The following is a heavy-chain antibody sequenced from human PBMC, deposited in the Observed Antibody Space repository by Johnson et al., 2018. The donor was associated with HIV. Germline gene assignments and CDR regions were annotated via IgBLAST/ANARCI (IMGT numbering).Heavy chain of an antibody. CDR1: GFTVSSNY. CDR2: IYSGGST. D-gene: IGHD2-21*02. Sequence: MLLVESGGGLVQPGGSLRLSCAASGFTVSSNYMSWVRQAPGKGLEWVSVIYSGGSTYYADSVKGRFTISRDNSKNTLYLQMNSLRAEDTAVFYCARDRSKLLYPFDAFDIWGQGTMVTVSS. V-gene: IGHV3-66*01. J-gene: IGHJ3*02. CDR3: ARDRSKLLYPFDAFDI.